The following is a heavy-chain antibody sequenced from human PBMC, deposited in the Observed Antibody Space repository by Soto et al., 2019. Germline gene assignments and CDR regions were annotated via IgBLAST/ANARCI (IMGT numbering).Heavy chain of an antibody. CDR3: VKDGYGSGSWSGLANYYFDY. CDR2: ISSNGGST. J-gene: IGHJ4*02. D-gene: IGHD3-10*01. CDR1: GFTFSSYA. Sequence: GGSLRLSCSASGFTFSSYAMHWVRQAPGKGLEYVSAISSNGGSTYYADSVKGRFTISRDNSKNTLYLQMSSLRAEDTAVYYCVKDGYGSGSWSGLANYYFDYWGQGTLVTVSS. V-gene: IGHV3-64D*08.